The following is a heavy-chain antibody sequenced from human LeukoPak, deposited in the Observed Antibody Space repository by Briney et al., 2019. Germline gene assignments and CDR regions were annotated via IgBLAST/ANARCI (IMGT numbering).Heavy chain of an antibody. CDR2: IKQDGSEK. D-gene: IGHD6-19*01. CDR1: GFTFSSYW. J-gene: IGHJ5*02. CDR3: ARSHAEQWLVPGT. V-gene: IGHV3-7*01. Sequence: GGSLRLSCAASGFTFSSYWMSWVRQAPGKGLEWVANIKQDGSEKYYVDSVKGRFTISRDNAKNSLYLQMNSLRAEDTAVYYCARSHAEQWLVPGTWGQGTLVTVSS.